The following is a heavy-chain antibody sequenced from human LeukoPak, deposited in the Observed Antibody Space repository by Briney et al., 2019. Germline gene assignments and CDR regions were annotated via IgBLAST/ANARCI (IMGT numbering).Heavy chain of an antibody. CDR1: GGTFSSYA. J-gene: IGHJ3*02. Sequence: GASVKVSCKASGGTFSSYAISWVRQAPGQGLEWMGGIIPIFGTANYAQKFQGRVTITADESTSTAYMELSSLRSEDTAVYYCARAPLYGDYSGNAFDIWGQGTMVTVSS. D-gene: IGHD4-17*01. CDR2: IIPIFGTA. V-gene: IGHV1-69*13. CDR3: ARAPLYGDYSGNAFDI.